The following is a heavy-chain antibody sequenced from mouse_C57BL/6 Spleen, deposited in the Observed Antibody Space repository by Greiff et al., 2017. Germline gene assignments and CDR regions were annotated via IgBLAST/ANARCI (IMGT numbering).Heavy chain of an antibody. CDR3: ARTGGSSLYWYFDV. D-gene: IGHD1-1*01. CDR2: IWGGGST. J-gene: IGHJ1*03. CDR1: GFSLTSYG. V-gene: IGHV2-2*01. Sequence: QVQLKESGPGLVQPSQSLSITCTASGFSLTSYGVHWVRQSPGKGLAWLGVIWGGGSTDYNAAFISRLSIKKNNSKDQVFFKMNRLQADDTAIYYGARTGGSSLYWYFDVWGTGTTVTVAS.